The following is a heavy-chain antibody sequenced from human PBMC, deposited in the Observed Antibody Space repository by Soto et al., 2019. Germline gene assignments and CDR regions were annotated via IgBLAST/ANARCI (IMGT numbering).Heavy chain of an antibody. Sequence: QLQLQESGPGLVKPSETLSRTCTVSGGSISSSSYYWGWIRQPPGKGLEWIGSIYYSGSTYYNPSLKSRVTISVDTSKNQFSLKLSSVTAADTAVYYCARHDSGTMSVTPYWGQGTLVTVSS. J-gene: IGHJ4*02. V-gene: IGHV4-39*01. CDR2: IYYSGST. CDR3: ARHDSGTMSVTPY. CDR1: GGSISSSSYY. D-gene: IGHD3-10*02.